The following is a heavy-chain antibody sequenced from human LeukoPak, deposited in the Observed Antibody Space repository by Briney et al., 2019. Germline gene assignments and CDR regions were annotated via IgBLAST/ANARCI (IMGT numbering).Heavy chain of an antibody. Sequence: PSETLSLTCTVSGGSISSYYWSWIRQPPGKGLEWIGYIYDSGSTNYNPSLKSRVTISVDTSKNQFSLKLSSVTAADTAVFYRASLTTADAFDIWGQGTMVTVSS. J-gene: IGHJ3*02. V-gene: IGHV4-59*01. CDR2: IYDSGST. CDR3: ASLTTADAFDI. CDR1: GGSISSYY. D-gene: IGHD3-22*01.